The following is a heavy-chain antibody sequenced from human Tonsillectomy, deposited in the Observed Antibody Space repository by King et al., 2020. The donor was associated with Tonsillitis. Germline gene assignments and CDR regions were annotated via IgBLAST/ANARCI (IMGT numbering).Heavy chain of an antibody. CDR2: ISSISCYI. Sequence: VQLVESGGGLVKPGGSLRLSCAASGFTFSSYSMNWVRQAPGKGLEWVSSISSISCYIYYADSVKGRFTISRDNAKNSLYLQMNSLRAEATAVYYCARSNVGWFDPWGQGTLVTVSS. V-gene: IGHV3-21*01. D-gene: IGHD1-26*01. CDR1: GFTFSSYS. J-gene: IGHJ5*02. CDR3: ARSNVGWFDP.